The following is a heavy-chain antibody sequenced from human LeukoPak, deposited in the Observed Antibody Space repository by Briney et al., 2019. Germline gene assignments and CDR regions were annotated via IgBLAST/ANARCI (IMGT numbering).Heavy chain of an antibody. CDR2: MNPNSGNT. CDR3: ARAAFGSRYYHFDY. J-gene: IGHJ4*02. Sequence: ASVKVSCKASGYTFTSYDINWVRQATGQGLEWMGWMNPNSGNTGYAQKFQGRVTMTRNTSISTAYMELSSLRSEDTAVYYCARAAFGSRYYHFDYWGQGTPVTVSS. D-gene: IGHD6-13*01. CDR1: GYTFTSYD. V-gene: IGHV1-8*01.